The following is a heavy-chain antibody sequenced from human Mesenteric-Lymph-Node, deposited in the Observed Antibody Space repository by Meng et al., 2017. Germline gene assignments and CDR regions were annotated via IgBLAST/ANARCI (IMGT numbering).Heavy chain of an antibody. J-gene: IGHJ4*02. Sequence: EVQLVESGGGLVKPGGSLRFFCPASGFTFSSYSMNWVRQAPGKGLEWVSSISSSSSYIYYADSVKGRFTISRDNAKNSLYLQMNSLRAEDTAVYYCARNVRLRDGYNSDYWGQGTLVTVSS. CDR1: GFTFSSYS. V-gene: IGHV3-21*01. CDR3: ARNVRLRDGYNSDY. CDR2: ISSSSSYI. D-gene: IGHD5-24*01.